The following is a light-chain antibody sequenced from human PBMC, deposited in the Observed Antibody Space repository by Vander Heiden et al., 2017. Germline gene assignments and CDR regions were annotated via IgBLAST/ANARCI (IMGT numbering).Light chain of an antibody. V-gene: IGKV3-15*01. CDR3: QQYNNWPRT. CDR2: GAS. Sequence: EIVMTQSPATLSVSPGERATLSCRASQSVSSNLAWYRQKPGQAPRLLMYGASTRAIGIPARFSGSGSGTEFTLIISSLQSEDFAVYYCQQYNNWPRTFGQGTKVDIK. CDR1: QSVSSN. J-gene: IGKJ1*01.